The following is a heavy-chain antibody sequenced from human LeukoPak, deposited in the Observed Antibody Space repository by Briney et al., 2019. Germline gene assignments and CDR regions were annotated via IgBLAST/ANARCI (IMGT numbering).Heavy chain of an antibody. CDR2: IGTYKGNT. CDR3: VRGSSSTYYGMDV. D-gene: IGHD3-10*01. Sequence: ASVQVSCKASGYTFTGYYMHWVRQAPGQGLEWMGWIGTYKGNTNYARNLRGRVTLTTDTSTSTAYMELRSLRSDDTAVYYCVRGSSSTYYGMDVWGQGTTVTVSS. J-gene: IGHJ6*02. CDR1: GYTFTGYY. V-gene: IGHV1-18*04.